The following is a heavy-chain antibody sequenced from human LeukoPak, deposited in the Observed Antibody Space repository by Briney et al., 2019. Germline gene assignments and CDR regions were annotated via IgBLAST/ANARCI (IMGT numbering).Heavy chain of an antibody. CDR3: ARKGYCSGGSCSDAFDI. J-gene: IGHJ3*02. CDR2: IIPIFGTA. D-gene: IGHD2-15*01. CDR1: GGTFSSYA. V-gene: IGHV1-69*01. Sequence: GSSVKVSCKASGGTFSSYAISWVRQAPGQGLEWMGGIIPIFGTANYAQKFQGRVTITADESTSTAYMELSSLRSEDTAVYYCARKGYCSGGSCSDAFDIWGQGTMVTVSS.